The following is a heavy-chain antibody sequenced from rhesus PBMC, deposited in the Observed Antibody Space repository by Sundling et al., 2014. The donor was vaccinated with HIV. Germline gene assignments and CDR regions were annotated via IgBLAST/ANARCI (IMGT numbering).Heavy chain of an antibody. Sequence: QVQLQESGPGLVKPSETLFLTCDVSGASISGGDYWTWIRQPPGKGLEWIGNIYSKTENTNYNPSLKSRVTISKDTSKNQFSLKLSSVTAADTAVYYCAIAEGTMIVDITDFDYWGQGVLVTVSS. J-gene: IGHJ4*01. CDR1: GASISGGDY. CDR3: AIAEGTMIVDITDFDY. CDR2: IYSKTENT. V-gene: IGHV4S13*01. D-gene: IGHD3-28*01.